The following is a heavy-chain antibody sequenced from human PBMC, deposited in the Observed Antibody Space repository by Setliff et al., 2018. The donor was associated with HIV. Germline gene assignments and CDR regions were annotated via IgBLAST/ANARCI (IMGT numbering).Heavy chain of an antibody. CDR2: ISNSSRYY. J-gene: IGHJ3*01. CDR3: AREVLRGGDDAFGL. V-gene: IGHV3-21*01. D-gene: IGHD3-10*01. Sequence: PGGSLRLSCSASGFLFNRYSLNWVRQAPGRGPEGVASISNSSRYYWVKARYGDSVRGRFTISGDYAKNSVYLQMNSLRVEDSAVYYCAREVLRGGDDAFGLWGRGTVVTVSS. CDR1: GFLFNRYS.